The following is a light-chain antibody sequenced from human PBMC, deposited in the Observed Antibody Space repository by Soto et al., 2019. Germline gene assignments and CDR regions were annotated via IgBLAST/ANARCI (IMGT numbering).Light chain of an antibody. CDR1: QSVSTTY. CDR3: HQYGSSPFT. V-gene: IGKV3-20*01. Sequence: EIVLTQSPGTLSLSPGERATLSCRASQSVSTTYLGWYQQKPGQAPRLLIYGASSRATGIPDRFSGSGSGTEFTLTISRLEPEDFAVYYCHQYGSSPFTFGGGTKVDIK. J-gene: IGKJ4*01. CDR2: GAS.